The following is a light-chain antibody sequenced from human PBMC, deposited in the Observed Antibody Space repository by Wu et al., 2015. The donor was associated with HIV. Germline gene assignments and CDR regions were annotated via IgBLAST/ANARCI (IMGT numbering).Light chain of an antibody. J-gene: IGKJ1*01. CDR2: KTF. CDR1: QNINNW. CDR3: QQYQTFWT. V-gene: IGKV1-5*03. Sequence: DIQMTRSPSTLSASVGDRVTITCRASQNINNWLAWYQQRLGKAPKLLIYKTFNLETGVPSRLSGSASGTEFTLTISSLQPEDSATYYCQQYQTFWTFGQGTKVEIK.